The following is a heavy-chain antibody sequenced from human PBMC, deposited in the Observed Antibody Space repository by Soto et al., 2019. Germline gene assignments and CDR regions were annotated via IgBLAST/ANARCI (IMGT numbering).Heavy chain of an antibody. J-gene: IGHJ4*02. CDR3: ARVGCSSTSCYWPPSHY. CDR1: GYTFTSYG. CDR2: ISAYNGNT. D-gene: IGHD2-2*01. Sequence: ASVKVSCKASGYTFTSYGISWVRQAPGQGFEWMGWISAYNGNTNYAQKLQGRVTMTTDTSTSTAYMELRSLRSDDTAVYYCARVGCSSTSCYWPPSHYWGQGTLVTVSS. V-gene: IGHV1-18*01.